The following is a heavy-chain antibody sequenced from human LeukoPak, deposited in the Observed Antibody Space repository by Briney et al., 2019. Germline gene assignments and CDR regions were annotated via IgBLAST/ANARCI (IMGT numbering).Heavy chain of an antibody. CDR1: GFTVSSNY. Sequence: GSLRLSCAASGFTVSSNYMSWVRQAPGKGLEWVSVIYSGGSTYYADSVKGRFTISRHNSKNTLYLQMNSLRAEDTAVYYCARASADSSSWYDGMDVWGQGTTVTVSS. V-gene: IGHV3-53*04. CDR3: ARASADSSSWYDGMDV. J-gene: IGHJ6*02. CDR2: IYSGGST. D-gene: IGHD6-13*01.